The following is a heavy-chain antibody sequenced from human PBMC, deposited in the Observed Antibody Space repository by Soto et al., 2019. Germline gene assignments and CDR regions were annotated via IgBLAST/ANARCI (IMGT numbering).Heavy chain of an antibody. V-gene: IGHV3-23*01. Sequence: EVQLLETGGGLGQPGGSLRLSCTASGFIFSTYAMSWVRQAPGKGLEWVSGISGRGGTTYYADSVKGRFTISRDNSKNTLYLQMTSLIAEDTAVYFCPKEGAILPSLDGGALQYWGQGTLVIVSS. CDR3: PKEGAILPSLDGGALQY. CDR1: GFIFSTYA. J-gene: IGHJ1*01. CDR2: ISGRGGTT. D-gene: IGHD1-26*01.